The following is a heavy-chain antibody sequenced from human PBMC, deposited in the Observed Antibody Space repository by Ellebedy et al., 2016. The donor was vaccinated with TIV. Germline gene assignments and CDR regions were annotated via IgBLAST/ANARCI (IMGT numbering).Heavy chain of an antibody. Sequence: ASVKVSCKASGYTFTGYYMHWVRQAPGQGLEWMGIINPSGGSTSYAQKFQGRVTMTRDTSTSTVYMELSSLRSEDTAVYYCARSDRVGACFDYWGQGTLVTVSS. D-gene: IGHD1-26*01. CDR1: GYTFTGYY. V-gene: IGHV1-46*01. J-gene: IGHJ4*02. CDR2: INPSGGST. CDR3: ARSDRVGACFDY.